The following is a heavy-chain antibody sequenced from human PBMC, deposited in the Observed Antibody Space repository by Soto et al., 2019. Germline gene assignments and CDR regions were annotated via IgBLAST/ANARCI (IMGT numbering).Heavy chain of an antibody. CDR3: ARELYDFWSGSRVQMDV. V-gene: IGHV1-18*04. CDR2: ISAYNGNT. D-gene: IGHD3-3*01. CDR1: GYTFTSYG. J-gene: IGHJ6*02. Sequence: ASVKVSCKASGYTFTSYGISWVRQAPGQGLEWMGWISAYNGNTNYAQKLQGRVTMTTDTSTSTAYMELRSLRSDDTAVYYCARELYDFWSGSRVQMDVWGQGTTVTVSS.